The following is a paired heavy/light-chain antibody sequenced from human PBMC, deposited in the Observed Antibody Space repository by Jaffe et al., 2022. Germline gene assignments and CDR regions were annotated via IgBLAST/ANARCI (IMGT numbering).Light chain of an antibody. V-gene: IGLV3-1*01. Sequence: SYELTQAPSVSVSPGQTANITCSGDKLGAKYAYWYQQKPGQSPVLVIYQDNKRPSGIPERFSGSNSGNTATLTISGTQAMDEADYYCQAWDSSTDVVFGGGTKLTVL. J-gene: IGLJ2*01. CDR3: QAWDSSTDVV. CDR1: KLGAKY. CDR2: QDN.
Heavy chain of an antibody. V-gene: IGHV3-48*01. Sequence: EVQLVESGGGLVKPGGSLRLSCAASGFTFSSYNMNWVRQAPGKGLEWVSYISSSSSTIYYADSLKGRFTISRDNAKNSLYLQMNSLRAEDTAVYYCARELVQGVLPLDAFDLWGQGTMVTVSS. D-gene: IGHD3-10*01. J-gene: IGHJ3*01. CDR2: ISSSSSTI. CDR3: ARELVQGVLPLDAFDL. CDR1: GFTFSSYN.